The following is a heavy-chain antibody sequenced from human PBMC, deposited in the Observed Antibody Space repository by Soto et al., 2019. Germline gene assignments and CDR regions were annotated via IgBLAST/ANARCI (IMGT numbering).Heavy chain of an antibody. CDR1: VFSLSTNGMS. D-gene: IGHD1-26*01. V-gene: IGHV2-5*02. Sequence: QITLKESGPPLVKPTQTLTLTCTFSVFSLSTNGMSVGWIRQPPGKALEWLALIYWDDDKRYSPSLKSRLTITKDTSKKQVALTMTHMDPVDTATYYCAHRTYSGSYDFWGQGTLVTVSS. CDR2: IYWDDDK. CDR3: AHRTYSGSYDF. J-gene: IGHJ4*02.